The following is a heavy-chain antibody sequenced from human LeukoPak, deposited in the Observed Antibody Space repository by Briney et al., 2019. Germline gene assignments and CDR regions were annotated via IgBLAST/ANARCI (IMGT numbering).Heavy chain of an antibody. Sequence: GGSLRLSCAASGFTFSSYGMHWVRQAPGKGLEWVAFIRYDGSNKYYADSVKGRFTISRDNSKNTLYLQMNSLRAEDTALYYCAKNYRHSSSSLYFACCGQGTLVTVSS. CDR3: AKNYRHSSSSLYFAC. V-gene: IGHV3-30*02. CDR1: GFTFSSYG. D-gene: IGHD6-6*01. CDR2: IRYDGSNK. J-gene: IGHJ4*02.